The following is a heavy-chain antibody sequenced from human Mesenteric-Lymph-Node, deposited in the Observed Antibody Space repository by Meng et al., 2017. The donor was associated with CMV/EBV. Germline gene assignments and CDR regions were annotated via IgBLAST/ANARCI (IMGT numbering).Heavy chain of an antibody. CDR3: TRGGDGYPAGY. Sequence: GESLKISCAASGFTFSRYGMHWVRQAPGKGLEWVAVISYDGSNKYYADSVKGRFTISRENAKNSLYLQMNSLRDGDTAVYYCTRGGDGYPAGYWGQGTLVTVSS. J-gene: IGHJ4*02. V-gene: IGHV3-30*14. D-gene: IGHD5-24*01. CDR1: GFTFSRYG. CDR2: ISYDGSNK.